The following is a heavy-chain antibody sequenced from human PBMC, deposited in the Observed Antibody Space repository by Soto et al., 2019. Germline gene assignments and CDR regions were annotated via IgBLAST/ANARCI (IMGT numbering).Heavy chain of an antibody. CDR3: AREGNLGRWLQPLDF. CDR1: GGSISSYY. CDR2: IHYNGNT. J-gene: IGHJ4*02. Sequence: PSETLSLTCTVSGGSISSYYWSWIRQPPGKGLEWIGNIHYNGNTKYNPSLKSRVSMSVDTSKNQFSLRLISVTAADTAKYFCAREGNLGRWLQPLDFWGRGTLVTVSS. V-gene: IGHV4-59*01. D-gene: IGHD5-12*01.